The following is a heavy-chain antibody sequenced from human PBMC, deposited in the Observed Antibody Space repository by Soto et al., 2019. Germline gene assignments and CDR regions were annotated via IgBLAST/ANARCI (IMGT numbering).Heavy chain of an antibody. CDR1: GFVFSSYA. CDR3: ARVAPYCSTTTCYIDS. D-gene: IGHD2-2*01. Sequence: GWSLRLSCAASGFVFSSYAMSWVRQGPGKGLEWVSTIGGSGTGFNTDYADSVKGRFVISRDNSKNTVYLQMNSLRAEDTALYYCARVAPYCSTTTCYIDSWGQGTLVTVSS. CDR2: IGGSGTGFNT. J-gene: IGHJ4*02. V-gene: IGHV3-23*01.